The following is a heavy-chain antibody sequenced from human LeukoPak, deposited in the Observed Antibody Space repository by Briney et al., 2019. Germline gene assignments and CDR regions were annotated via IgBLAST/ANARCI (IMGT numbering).Heavy chain of an antibody. V-gene: IGHV4-4*02. Sequence: SGTLPLTCGVSGXSISSTNWWSWVRQPPGQGLEWIGEISLSGVTNYNPSLKSRVTMSLDRSKNHLSLTLTSVTAADTAVYYCSRESGAFSPFGYWGQGTLVTVSS. CDR3: SRESGAFSPFGY. CDR1: GXSISSTNW. D-gene: IGHD1-26*01. CDR2: ISLSGVT. J-gene: IGHJ4*02.